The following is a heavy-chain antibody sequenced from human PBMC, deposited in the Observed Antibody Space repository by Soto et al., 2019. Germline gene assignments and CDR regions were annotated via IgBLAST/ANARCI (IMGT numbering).Heavy chain of an antibody. V-gene: IGHV1-3*04. D-gene: IGHD6-13*01. CDR1: GYTFTSYA. CDR3: AGGSSWAYFDY. Sequence: QVQLVLFGAEAKKPGASVKVSCRASGYTFTSYASHWVRQAPGQRLEWKGWINTADKNKKFSQSRATIATVTSASAVYMDLSCLRSEDTAVYFCAGGSSWAYFDYWGQGTLVTVSS. CDR2: INTADKNK. J-gene: IGHJ4*02.